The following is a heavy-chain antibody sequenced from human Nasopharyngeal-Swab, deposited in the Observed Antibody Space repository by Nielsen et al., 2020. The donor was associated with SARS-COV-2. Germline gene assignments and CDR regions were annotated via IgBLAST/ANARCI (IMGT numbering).Heavy chain of an antibody. V-gene: IGHV7-4-1*02. CDR2: INTNTGNP. CDR3: ARDTRSSWHYYSGMDV. Sequence: ASVKVSCKASGYTFTSYAMNWVRQAPGQGLEWMGWINTNTGNPTYAQGFTGWFVFSLDTSVSTAYLQISSLKAEDTAVYYCARDTRSSWHYYSGMDVWGQGTTVTVSS. CDR1: GYTFTSYA. J-gene: IGHJ6*02. D-gene: IGHD6-13*01.